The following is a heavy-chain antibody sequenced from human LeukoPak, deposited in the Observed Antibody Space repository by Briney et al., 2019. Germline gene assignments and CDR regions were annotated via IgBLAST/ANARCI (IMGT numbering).Heavy chain of an antibody. V-gene: IGHV4-59*11. D-gene: IGHD5-18*01. CDR1: GGSLSSHY. Sequence: KPSETLSLTCTVSGGSLSSHYWSWIRQPPGKGLEWIAYLLDSVNTKDNPSLQSRLTLSADTSKNQFSLRLTSVTAADTAVYYCATLKRGSIYGYFDFWGHGIKVTVSS. CDR2: LLDSVNT. CDR3: ATLKRGSIYGYFDF. J-gene: IGHJ4*01.